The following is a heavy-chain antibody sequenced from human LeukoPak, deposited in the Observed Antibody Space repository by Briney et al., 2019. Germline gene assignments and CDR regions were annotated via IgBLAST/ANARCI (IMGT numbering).Heavy chain of an antibody. CDR1: GFTVSSKY. CDR3: ARDDYDSNGYYLFDC. D-gene: IGHD3-22*01. CDR2: IYSTGDT. V-gene: IGHV3-66*01. J-gene: IGHJ4*02. Sequence: PGGSLRLSCAVSGFTVSSKYMSWVRQAPGKGLEWVSVIYSTGDTRYADSVKGRFTISRDNSKNTLYPQMNSLRAEDTAVYYCARDDYDSNGYYLFDCWGQGTLVTVSS.